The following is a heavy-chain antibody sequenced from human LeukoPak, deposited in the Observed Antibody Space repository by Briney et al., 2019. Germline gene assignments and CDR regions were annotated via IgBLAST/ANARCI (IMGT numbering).Heavy chain of an antibody. CDR3: AREVGSSWYTWFDP. CDR2: IYYSGST. J-gene: IGHJ5*02. Sequence: SETLSLTCTVSGVSISSYYWSWIRQPPGKGLEWIGYIYYSGSTNYNPSLKSRVTISVDTSKNQFSLKLSSVTAADTAVYYCAREVGSSWYTWFDPWGQGTLVTVSS. V-gene: IGHV4-59*01. D-gene: IGHD6-13*01. CDR1: GVSISSYY.